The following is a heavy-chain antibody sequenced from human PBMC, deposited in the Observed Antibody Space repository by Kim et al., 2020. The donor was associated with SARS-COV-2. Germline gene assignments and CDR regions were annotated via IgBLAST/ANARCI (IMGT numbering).Heavy chain of an antibody. D-gene: IGHD3-10*01. CDR1: GYTFTSYG. J-gene: IGHJ5*02. CDR3: ARGVTYYYGSGSYYIGVRRLDP. V-gene: IGHV1-18*01. Sequence: ASVKVSCKASGYTFTSYGISWVRQAPGQGLEWMGWISAYNGNTNYAQKLQGRVTMTTDTSTSTAYMELRSLRSDDTAVYYCARGVTYYYGSGSYYIGVRRLDPWGQGPWSPSPQ. CDR2: ISAYNGNT.